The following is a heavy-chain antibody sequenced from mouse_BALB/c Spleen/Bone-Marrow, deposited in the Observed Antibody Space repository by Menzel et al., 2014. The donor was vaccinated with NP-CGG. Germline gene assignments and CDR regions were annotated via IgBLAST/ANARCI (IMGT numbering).Heavy chain of an antibody. CDR1: GFTFSSFG. CDR3: TRGGNWDDFDY. CDR2: ISSGSSTI. Sequence: DVKLVESGGGLVQPGGSRKLSCAASGFTFSSFGMHWVRQTPEKGLEWVAYISSGSSTIYYADTVKGQFTISRDNPKNTLFLQVTSLRSEDTAMYYCTRGGNWDDFDYWGQGTTLTVSS. D-gene: IGHD4-1*01. J-gene: IGHJ2*01. V-gene: IGHV5-17*02.